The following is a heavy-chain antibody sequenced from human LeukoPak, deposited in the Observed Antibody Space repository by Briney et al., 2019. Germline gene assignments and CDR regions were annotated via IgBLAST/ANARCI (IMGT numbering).Heavy chain of an antibody. CDR1: GGSISSGDYY. CDR3: ARDFYDSSGYYPLYFDY. D-gene: IGHD3-22*01. V-gene: IGHV4-30-4*01. J-gene: IGHJ4*02. Sequence: MSSETLSLTCTVSGGSISSGDYYWSWIRQPPGKGLEWIGYIYYSGSTYYNPSLKSRVTISVDTSKNQFSLKLSSVTAADTAVYYCARDFYDSSGYYPLYFDYWGQGTLVTVSS. CDR2: IYYSGST.